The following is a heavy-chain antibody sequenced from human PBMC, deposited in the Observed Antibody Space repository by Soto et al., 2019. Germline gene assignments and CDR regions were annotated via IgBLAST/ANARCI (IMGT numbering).Heavy chain of an antibody. V-gene: IGHV4-59*08. J-gene: IGHJ5*01. CDR3: ARHLGYDSSGYYRNWFDS. CDR1: GGSISSYY. D-gene: IGHD3-22*01. CDR2: IYYSGST. Sequence: SETLSLTCTVSGGSISSYYWSWIRQPPGKGLEWIGYIYYSGSTNYNPSLKSRVNISVDTSKNQFSLKLSSVTAADTAVYYCARHLGYDSSGYYRNWFDSWGQGTLVTVSS.